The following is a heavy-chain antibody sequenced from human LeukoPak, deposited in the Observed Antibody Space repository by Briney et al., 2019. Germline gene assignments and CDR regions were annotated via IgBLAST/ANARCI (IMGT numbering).Heavy chain of an antibody. V-gene: IGHV3-30*18. D-gene: IGHD3-22*01. J-gene: IGHJ4*02. CDR2: ISYDGGNK. Sequence: GGSLRLSCAASGFTFSNYAMHWVRQAPGKGLEWVAVISYDGGNKYYVDSVKGRFTISRDNSKNTLYLQMNSLRTEDTAVYYCAKGYYDNDYWGQGTLVTVSS. CDR3: AKGYYDNDY. CDR1: GFTFSNYA.